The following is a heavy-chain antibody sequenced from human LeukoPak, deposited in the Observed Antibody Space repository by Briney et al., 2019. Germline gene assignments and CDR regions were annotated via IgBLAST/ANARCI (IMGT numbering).Heavy chain of an antibody. CDR2: IIPIFGTA. Sequence: ASVKVSCKASGGTFSSYAISWVRQAPGQGLEWMGGIIPIFGTANYAQKFQGRVTITTDESTSTAYMELSSLRSEDTAVYYCARGGVAMDPFDYWGQGTLVTVSS. CDR1: GGTFSSYA. J-gene: IGHJ4*02. V-gene: IGHV1-69*05. CDR3: ARGGVAMDPFDY. D-gene: IGHD5-18*01.